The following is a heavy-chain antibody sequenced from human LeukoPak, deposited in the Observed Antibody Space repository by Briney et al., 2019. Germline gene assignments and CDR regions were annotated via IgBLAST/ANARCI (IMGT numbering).Heavy chain of an antibody. D-gene: IGHD3-10*01. CDR2: IWYDGSNK. Sequence: PGGSLRLSCAASGFTFSSYGMHWVRQAPGKGLEWVAVIWYDGSNKYYADSVKGRFTISRDNSKNTLYLQMNSLRAEDTAVYNCARDTDRGIGYFDYWGQGTLVTVSS. CDR1: GFTFSSYG. CDR3: ARDTDRGIGYFDY. J-gene: IGHJ4*02. V-gene: IGHV3-33*01.